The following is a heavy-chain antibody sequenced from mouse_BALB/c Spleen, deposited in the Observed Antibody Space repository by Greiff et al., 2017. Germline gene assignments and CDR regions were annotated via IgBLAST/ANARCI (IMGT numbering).Heavy chain of an antibody. CDR1: GFSLTSYG. D-gene: IGHD3-2*01. V-gene: IGHV2-2*02. Sequence: VMLVESGPGLVQPSQSLSITCTVSGFSLTSYGVHWVRQSPGKGLEWLGVIWSGGSTDYNAAFISRLSISKDNSKSQVFFKMNSLQANDTAIYYCARETARARAWFAYWGQGTLVTVSA. CDR3: ARETARARAWFAY. CDR2: IWSGGST. J-gene: IGHJ3*01.